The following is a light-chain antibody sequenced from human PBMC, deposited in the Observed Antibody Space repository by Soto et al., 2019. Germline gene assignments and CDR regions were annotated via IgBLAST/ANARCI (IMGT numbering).Light chain of an antibody. J-gene: IGKJ5*01. CDR3: QQYNTFTAT. CDR2: LAS. Sequence: DIQLTQSPSTLSASVGDRVTITCRANQNIASWLAWYQQRPGKAPKLLIHLASRLESGVPLRFSGSGSGTEFTLTITNLQPGDFATYYCQQYNTFTATFGQGTRLAIK. V-gene: IGKV1-5*01. CDR1: QNIASW.